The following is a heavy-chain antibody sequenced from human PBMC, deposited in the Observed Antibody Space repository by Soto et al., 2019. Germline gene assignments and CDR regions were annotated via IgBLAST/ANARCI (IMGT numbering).Heavy chain of an antibody. CDR3: ARDMDFVHLVSTIVHHYSFSGMAV. J-gene: IGHJ6*02. Sequence: LRFLRAETGVKYSRYGKNGVWQDRGRGVEWVAFIWYDGSNKNYGASVTGRFTVSRDDLKITVYLQMKSLRAEDTAVYYCARDMDFVHLVSTIVHHYSFSGMAVWGQGTTVTGSS. CDR2: IWYDGSNK. D-gene: IGHD5-12*01. V-gene: IGHV3-33*01. CDR1: GVKYSRYG.